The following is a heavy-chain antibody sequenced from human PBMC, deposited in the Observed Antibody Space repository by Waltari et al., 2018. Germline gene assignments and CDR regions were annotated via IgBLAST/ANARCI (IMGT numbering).Heavy chain of an antibody. CDR2: IDPSGGST. V-gene: IGHV1-46*01. CDR1: GYSFTRYY. J-gene: IGHJ4*02. Sequence: QVQLVQSGAEVQKPGASVKVSCKASGYSFTRYYMHWVRQAPGQGLEWMGVIDPSGGSTTYPQQFQGRVTVTRDTSTSTVYMELSGLRSEDTAVYYCATYGSGRYAHFDYWGQGTLVIVSS. CDR3: ATYGSGRYAHFDY. D-gene: IGHD3-10*01.